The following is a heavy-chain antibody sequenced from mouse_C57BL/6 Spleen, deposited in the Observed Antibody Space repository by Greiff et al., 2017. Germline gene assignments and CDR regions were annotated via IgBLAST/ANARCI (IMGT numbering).Heavy chain of an antibody. CDR1: GYTFTSYC. CDR2: IYPGSGST. V-gene: IGHV1-55*01. J-gene: IGHJ4*01. D-gene: IGHD1-1*01. CDR3: SVITTVVAHYAMDD. Sequence: VQLQQPGAELVKPGASVKMSCKASGYTFTSYCITWVKQRPGQGLEWIGDIYPGSGSTNYNEKFKSKATLTVDTSTSTAYMQLSSLTSEDSAVYSYSVITTVVAHYAMDDWGQGTSVTVSS.